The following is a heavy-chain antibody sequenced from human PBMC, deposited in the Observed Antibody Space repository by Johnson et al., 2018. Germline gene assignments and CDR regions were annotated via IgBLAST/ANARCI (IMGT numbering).Heavy chain of an antibody. V-gene: IGHV3-11*01. J-gene: IGHJ3*02. CDR2: ISRSGGTI. CDR1: GFTFSDYY. Sequence: QVQLVESGGGLVKPGGSLSLSCAASGFTFSDYYMSWIRQAPGKGLEWVSSISRSGGTIYHADSVEGRFTISRDDSKSIAYLQMNSLKTEDTAVYYCTRELLKTHDAFDIWGQGTMVTVSS. CDR3: TRELLKTHDAFDI. D-gene: IGHD2/OR15-2a*01.